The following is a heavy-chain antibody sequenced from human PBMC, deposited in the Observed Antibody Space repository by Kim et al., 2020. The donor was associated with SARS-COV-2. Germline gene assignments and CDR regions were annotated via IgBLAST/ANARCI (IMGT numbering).Heavy chain of an antibody. CDR2: ISYDGSNK. Sequence: GGSLRLSCAASGFTFSSYGMHWVRQAPGKGLEWVAVISYDGSNKYYADSVKGRFTISRDNSKNTLYLQMNSLRAEDTAVYYCASETAAAGTGPFDYWGQGTLVTVSS. CDR3: ASETAAAGTGPFDY. V-gene: IGHV3-30*03. J-gene: IGHJ4*02. CDR1: GFTFSSYG. D-gene: IGHD6-13*01.